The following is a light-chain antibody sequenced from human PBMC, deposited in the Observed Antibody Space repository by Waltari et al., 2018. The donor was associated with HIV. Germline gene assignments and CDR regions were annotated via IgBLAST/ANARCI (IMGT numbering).Light chain of an antibody. CDR1: CSNVGGYNL. CDR2: DAN. CDR3: CSYMSGSTLV. V-gene: IGLV2-14*02. Sequence: QSALPQPASVSGSPGQSATISCTGTCSNVGGYNLVSWYQQHPDKAPKLVIFDANTRPSGIPVRFSASKSGNTASLTISGLQPEDEADYYCCSYMSGSTLVFGGGTKVIV. J-gene: IGLJ3*02.